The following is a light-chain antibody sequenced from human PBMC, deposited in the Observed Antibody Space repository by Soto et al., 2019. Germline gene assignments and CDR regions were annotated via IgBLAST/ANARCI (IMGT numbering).Light chain of an antibody. V-gene: IGLV2-14*01. CDR1: SSDVGGYNY. Sequence: ALTQPASVSGSPGQSITVSCSGTSSDVGGYNYVSWYQQHPGKAPQVMIYDVSNRPSGVSNRFSGSKSGNTASLTISGLQAEDEADYYCYSYTTSSTYVFGTGTKVTVL. J-gene: IGLJ1*01. CDR2: DVS. CDR3: YSYTTSSTYV.